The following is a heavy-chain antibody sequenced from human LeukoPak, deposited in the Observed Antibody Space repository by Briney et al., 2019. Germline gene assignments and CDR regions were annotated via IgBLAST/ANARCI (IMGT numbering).Heavy chain of an antibody. Sequence: SETLSLTCAVYGGSFSGYYWSWIRQPPGKGLEWIGEINHSGSTNYNPSLKSRVTIAVDTSKNQFSLKLSPVTAADTAVYYCARGPTLLQPSYYYYGMDVWGQGTTVTVSS. CDR3: ARGPTLLQPSYYYYGMDV. J-gene: IGHJ6*02. V-gene: IGHV4-34*01. CDR2: INHSGST. CDR1: GGSFSGYY. D-gene: IGHD5-18*01.